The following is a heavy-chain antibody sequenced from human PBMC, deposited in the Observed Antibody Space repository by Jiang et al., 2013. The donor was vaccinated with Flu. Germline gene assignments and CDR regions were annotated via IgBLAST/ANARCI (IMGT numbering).Heavy chain of an antibody. V-gene: IGHV3-23*01. CDR2: ISARGGSP. CDR1: GFTFSNYA. J-gene: IGHJ5*02. CDR3: TRGVVAATNWFDP. D-gene: IGHD2-15*01. Sequence: RLSCAASGFTFSNYAMSWVRQAPGKGLEWVSGISARGGSPYYADSVVGRFTISRDNSKNTVDLVINSLRVDDTAVYYCTRGVVAATNWFDPWGQGTLVTVSS.